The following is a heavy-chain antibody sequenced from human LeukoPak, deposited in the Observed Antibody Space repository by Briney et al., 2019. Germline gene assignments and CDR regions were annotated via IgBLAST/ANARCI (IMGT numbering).Heavy chain of an antibody. Sequence: GGSLRLSCAASGFTFSSYSMNWVRQAPGKGLEWVSSISSSSSYIYYADSVKGRFTISRDNAKNSLYLQMNSLRAEDTAVYYCTTEPNYDSSASLLFYAFDFWGQGTLVTVSS. D-gene: IGHD3-22*01. J-gene: IGHJ3*01. CDR2: ISSSSSYI. CDR3: TTEPNYDSSASLLFYAFDF. V-gene: IGHV3-21*01. CDR1: GFTFSSYS.